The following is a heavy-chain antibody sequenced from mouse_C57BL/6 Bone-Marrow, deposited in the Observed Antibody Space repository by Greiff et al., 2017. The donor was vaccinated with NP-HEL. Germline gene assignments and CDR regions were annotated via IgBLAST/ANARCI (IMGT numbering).Heavy chain of an antibody. CDR1: GFSLTSYG. CDR3: ARSAFITTVVAPAYFDY. V-gene: IGHV2-2*01. J-gene: IGHJ2*01. D-gene: IGHD1-1*01. CDR2: IWSGGST. Sequence: VQLQQSGPGLVQPSQSLSITCTVSGFSLTSYGVHWVRQSPGKGLEWLGVIWSGGSTDYNAAFISRLSISKDNSKSQVFFKMNSLQADDTAIYYCARSAFITTVVAPAYFDYWGQGTTLTVSS.